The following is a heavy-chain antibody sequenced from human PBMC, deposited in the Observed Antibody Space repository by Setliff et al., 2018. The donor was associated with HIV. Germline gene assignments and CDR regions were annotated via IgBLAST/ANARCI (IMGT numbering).Heavy chain of an antibody. V-gene: IGHV1-18*01. CDR1: GYTFTNYG. Sequence: ASVKVSCKASGYTFTNYGISWVRQAPGQGLEWMGWISAYNGNTNYAQKFQGRVTMTTDTSTRTAYMELRSLRSDDTAVYYCARGKGVGGVVITGGLDVWGKGTTVTVSS. J-gene: IGHJ6*04. CDR2: ISAYNGNT. CDR3: ARGKGVGGVVITGGLDV. D-gene: IGHD3-10*01.